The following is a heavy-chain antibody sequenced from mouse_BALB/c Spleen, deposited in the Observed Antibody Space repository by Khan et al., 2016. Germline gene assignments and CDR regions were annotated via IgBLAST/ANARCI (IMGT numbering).Heavy chain of an antibody. J-gene: IGHJ1*01. V-gene: IGHV3-2*02. D-gene: IGHD4-1*02. CDR1: GYSITSDYA. Sequence: VQLQQAGPGLVKPSQSLSLTCTVTGYSITSDYAWNWIRQFPGNKLEWMGYISYSGSTSYNPSLKSRISITRDTSQNQFVLQLNSVTTEDTATYYCARQLGRWYFDVWGAGTTVTVSS. CDR3: ARQLGRWYFDV. CDR2: ISYSGST.